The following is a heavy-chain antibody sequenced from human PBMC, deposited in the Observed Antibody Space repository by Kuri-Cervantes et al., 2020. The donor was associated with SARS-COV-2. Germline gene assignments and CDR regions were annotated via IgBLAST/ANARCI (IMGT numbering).Heavy chain of an antibody. CDR1: GFTFSSYW. Sequence: GESLKISCAASGFTFSSYWMHWVRQAPGNGLVWVSRINSDGSSTSYADSVKGRFTISRDNAKNTLYLQMNSLRAEDTAVYYCARDPVTPGYYYYYGMDVWGQGTTVTVSS. D-gene: IGHD4-23*01. J-gene: IGHJ6*02. CDR2: INSDGSST. V-gene: IGHV3-74*01. CDR3: ARDPVTPGYYYYYGMDV.